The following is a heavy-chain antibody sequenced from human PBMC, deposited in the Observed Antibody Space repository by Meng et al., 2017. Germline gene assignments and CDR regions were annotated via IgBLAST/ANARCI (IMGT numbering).Heavy chain of an antibody. V-gene: IGHV3-74*02. D-gene: IGHD6-19*01. J-gene: IGHJ5*02. CDR3: ARVGSSGNRFDP. CDR2: INSDGSST. Sequence: EGRLVGAGGGVVRPGGSLRLSCAAFGFTFSSYWMHWVRQAPGKGLVWVSRINSDGSSTSYADSVKGRFTISRDNAKNTLYLQMNSLRAEDTAVYYCARVGSSGNRFDPWGQGTLVTVSS. CDR1: GFTFSSYW.